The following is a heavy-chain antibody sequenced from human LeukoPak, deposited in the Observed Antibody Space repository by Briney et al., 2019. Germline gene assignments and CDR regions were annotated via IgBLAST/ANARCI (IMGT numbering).Heavy chain of an antibody. CDR2: MSIGGRST. Sequence: PGGSLRLSCAASEFGFSSYAMSWVRQAPGEGVEWVSAMSIGGRSTYYADSVKGGFTISRDNSKNTLYLQMDSLRAEDTAVYNCAKDLSHYYDRNNAFDIWGQGTMVTVSS. CDR1: EFGFSSYA. J-gene: IGHJ3*02. D-gene: IGHD3-22*01. CDR3: AKDLSHYYDRNNAFDI. V-gene: IGHV3-23*01.